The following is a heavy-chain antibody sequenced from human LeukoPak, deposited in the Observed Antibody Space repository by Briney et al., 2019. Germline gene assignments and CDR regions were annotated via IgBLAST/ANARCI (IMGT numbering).Heavy chain of an antibody. CDR1: GGSMSNNY. CDR2: IQPSGST. J-gene: IGHJ6*02. CDR3: ARQDYYYGMDV. Sequence: PSETLSLTCTVSGGSMSNNYWSWIRQPAGKGLEWIGRIQPSGSTNDNPSLKSRLTMSLDTSKNQFSLKLSSVTAADTAVYYCARQDYYYGMDVWGQGTTVTVSS. V-gene: IGHV4-4*07.